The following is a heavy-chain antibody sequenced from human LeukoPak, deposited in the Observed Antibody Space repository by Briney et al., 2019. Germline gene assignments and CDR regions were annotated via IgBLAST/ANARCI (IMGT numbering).Heavy chain of an antibody. D-gene: IGHD4-23*01. V-gene: IGHV3-30*02. Sequence: GGSLRLSCAASGFTFSGYDMHWVRQAPGKGLEWVAFIQYDGSDKYYADSVKGRFTISRDNSKYTLYLQMNSLRAEDTAVYYCAKDLGNSFDYWGQGTLVTVSS. CDR3: AKDLGNSFDY. CDR1: GFTFSGYD. J-gene: IGHJ4*02. CDR2: IQYDGSDK.